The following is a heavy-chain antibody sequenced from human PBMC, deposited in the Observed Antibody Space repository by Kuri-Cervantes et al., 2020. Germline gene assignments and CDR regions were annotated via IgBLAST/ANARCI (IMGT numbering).Heavy chain of an antibody. J-gene: IGHJ4*02. D-gene: IGHD2-15*01. V-gene: IGHV1-69*06. CDR1: GYTFTYRY. CDR3: ARGRPKMVAATAIDY. CDR2: IIPIFGTA. Sequence: SVKVSCKASGYTFTYRYLHWVRQAPGQALEWMGWIIPIFGTANYAQKFQGRVTITADKSTSTPYMELSSLRSEDTAVYYCARGRPKMVAATAIDYWGQGTLVTVSS.